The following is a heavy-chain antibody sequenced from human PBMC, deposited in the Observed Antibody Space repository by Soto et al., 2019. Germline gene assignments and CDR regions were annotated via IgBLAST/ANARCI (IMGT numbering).Heavy chain of an antibody. CDR1: GGSVSSGSYY. D-gene: IGHD2-15*01. Sequence: PSETLSLTCTVSGGSVSSGSYYWSWIRQPPGKGLEWIGYIYYSGSTNYNPSLKSRVTISVDTSKNQFSLKLSSVTAADTAVYYCARSDCSGGSCFSYYYYGMDVWGQGTTVTVSS. CDR3: ARSDCSGGSCFSYYYYGMDV. V-gene: IGHV4-61*01. J-gene: IGHJ6*02. CDR2: IYYSGST.